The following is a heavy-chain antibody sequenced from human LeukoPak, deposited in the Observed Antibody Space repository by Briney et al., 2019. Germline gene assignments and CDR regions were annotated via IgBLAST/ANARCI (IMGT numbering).Heavy chain of an antibody. D-gene: IGHD6-19*01. V-gene: IGHV4-34*01. J-gene: IGHJ4*02. CDR1: GVSFRGYY. CDR3: ARGRIAVAGWFKSYYFDY. Sequence: SETLSLTCAVYGVSFRGYYWSGIRQPPGKGREGIGEINHSGSTNYHPSLKSRVTISVDTSKNQFSLKLSSVTAADTAVYYCARGRIAVAGWFKSYYFDYWGQGTLVTVSS. CDR2: INHSGST.